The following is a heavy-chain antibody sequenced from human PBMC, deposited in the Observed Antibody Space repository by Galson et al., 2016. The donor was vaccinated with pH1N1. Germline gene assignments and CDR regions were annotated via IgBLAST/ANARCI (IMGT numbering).Heavy chain of an antibody. CDR2: IYWTDAK. V-gene: IGHV2-5*01. D-gene: IGHD4-17*01. CDR1: GFSLSTSGVG. CDR3: AHSLYGDYVGWFDP. J-gene: IGHJ5*02. Sequence: PALVKPTQTLTLTCTFSGFSLSTSGVGVGWIRQPPGKALEWLALIYWTDAKRYSPSLKSRLTITKDTSKNQVVLIRTNMDPVDTATHSCAHSLYGDYVGWFDPWGQGTLVTVSS.